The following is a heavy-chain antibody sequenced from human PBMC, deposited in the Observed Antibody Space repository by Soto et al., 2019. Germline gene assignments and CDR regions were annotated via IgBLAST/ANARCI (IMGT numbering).Heavy chain of an antibody. CDR1: GFTFSNYG. Sequence: PGGSLRLSCAASGFTFSNYGMHWVRQAPGKGLEWVAMIWYDGDNKYYVDSVKGRFTISRDNSKNTLYLQMNSLRAEDTAVYYCARDLSGPLDYWGQGTLVT. CDR2: IWYDGDNK. V-gene: IGHV3-33*01. CDR3: ARDLSGPLDY. D-gene: IGHD3-16*02. J-gene: IGHJ4*02.